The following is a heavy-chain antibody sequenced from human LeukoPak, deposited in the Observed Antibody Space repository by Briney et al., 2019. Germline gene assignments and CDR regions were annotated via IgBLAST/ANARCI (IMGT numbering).Heavy chain of an antibody. CDR3: VEGGAPSYYDGSGDAYFDY. CDR2: ISASGGRT. J-gene: IGHJ4*02. D-gene: IGHD3-22*01. CDR1: GFTFNNYA. V-gene: IGHV3-23*01. Sequence: GGSLRLSCAASGFTFNNYAMSWVRQAPGKGLEWVSVISASGGRTSYADSVKGRFTVSRDNSKNTLYLQMNSLRAEDTAVYFCVEGGAPSYYDGSGDAYFDYWGQGTLVTVSS.